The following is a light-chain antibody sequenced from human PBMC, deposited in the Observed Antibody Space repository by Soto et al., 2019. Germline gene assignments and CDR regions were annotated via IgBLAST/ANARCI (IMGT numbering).Light chain of an antibody. J-gene: IGLJ1*01. CDR3: SSYTISSTYV. V-gene: IGLV2-18*02. Sequence: QSALTQPPSVSGSPGQSVAISCTGTSSDVGSYNRVSWYQQPPGTAPKLMIYDVNNRPSGVPDRFSGSKSGNTASLTISGLQAEDEADYYCSSYTISSTYVFGSGTQLTVL. CDR1: SSDVGSYNR. CDR2: DVN.